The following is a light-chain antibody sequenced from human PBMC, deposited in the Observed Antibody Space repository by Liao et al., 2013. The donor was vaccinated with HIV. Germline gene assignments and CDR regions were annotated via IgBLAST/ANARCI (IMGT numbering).Light chain of an antibody. J-gene: IGLJ3*02. V-gene: IGLV3-21*01. CDR2: HAS. Sequence: SYVLTQPPSVSVAPGKTAGISCGGNNVGSTSVHWYQQKPGQAPVLLIYHASDRPSGIPERFSGSNSGNTATLTISGTQAVDEAAYYCQAWDSSIGVFGGGTKLTVL. CDR1: NVGSTS. CDR3: QAWDSSIGV.